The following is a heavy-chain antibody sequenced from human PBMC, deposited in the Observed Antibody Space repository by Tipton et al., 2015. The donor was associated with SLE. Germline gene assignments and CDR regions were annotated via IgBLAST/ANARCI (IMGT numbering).Heavy chain of an antibody. J-gene: IGHJ3*02. D-gene: IGHD4-23*01. Sequence: TLSLTCVVYGGSFTGYYWSWIRQPPGQGLEWIGEIHHSGSTNFSPSLKSRVTISVDTSKNQFSLKLISVTAADTAVYYCARNAGNFAFDIWGQGTMVTVSS. CDR2: IHHSGST. CDR3: ARNAGNFAFDI. CDR1: GGSFTGYY. V-gene: IGHV4-34*01.